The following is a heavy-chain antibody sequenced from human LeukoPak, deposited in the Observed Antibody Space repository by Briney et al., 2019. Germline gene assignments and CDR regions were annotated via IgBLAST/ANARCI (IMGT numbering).Heavy chain of an antibody. CDR3: ARQLHGDYTVFAY. V-gene: IGHV4-38-2*01. J-gene: IGHJ4*02. CDR2: IYHSGST. Sequence: SETLSLTCAVSGYSISSGYYWGWIRRPPGKGLEWIGSIYHSGSTYYNPSLKSRVTISVDTSKNQFSLKLSSVTAADTAVYYCARQLHGDYTVFAYWGQGTLVTVSS. D-gene: IGHD4-17*01. CDR1: GYSISSGYY.